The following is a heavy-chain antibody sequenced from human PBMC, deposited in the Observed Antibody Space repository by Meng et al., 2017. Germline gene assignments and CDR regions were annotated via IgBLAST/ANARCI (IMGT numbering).Heavy chain of an antibody. CDR1: GGSISSYY. D-gene: IGHD6-13*01. J-gene: IGHJ5*02. V-gene: IGHV4-59*01. Sequence: SETLSLTCTVSGGSISSYYWSWIRQPPGKGLEWIGYIYYSGSTNYNPSLKSRVTISVDTSKNQFSLKPSSVIASDTAVYYCARQGGIAAAGTIWFDPWGQGTLVTVSS. CDR3: ARQGGIAAAGTIWFDP. CDR2: IYYSGST.